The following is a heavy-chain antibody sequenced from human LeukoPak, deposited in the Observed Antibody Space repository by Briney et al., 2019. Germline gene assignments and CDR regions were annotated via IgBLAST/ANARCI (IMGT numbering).Heavy chain of an antibody. CDR1: GGTFSSYA. D-gene: IGHD5-24*01. V-gene: IGHV1-69*13. CDR2: IIPIFGTA. CDR3: ARGARKDGYSFDY. J-gene: IGHJ4*02. Sequence: GASVKVSCKASGGTFSSYAISWVRQAPGQGLEWTGGIIPIFGTANYAQKFQGRVTITADESTSTAYMELSSLRSADTAVYYCARGARKDGYSFDYWGQGTLVTVSS.